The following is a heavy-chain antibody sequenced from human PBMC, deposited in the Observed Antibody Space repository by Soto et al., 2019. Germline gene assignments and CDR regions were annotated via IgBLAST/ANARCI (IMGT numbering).Heavy chain of an antibody. Sequence: SETLSLTCTVSGDSVRNQYWSWIRRPPGRGLEWIGYIYYSGSTSYNPSLKSRVTISLDTSKNHFSLKLNSVIAADTAVYFCARGSRHNWFDSWGQGTQVTVSS. J-gene: IGHJ5*01. CDR1: GDSVRNQY. CDR3: ARGSRHNWFDS. V-gene: IGHV4-59*02. CDR2: IYYSGST.